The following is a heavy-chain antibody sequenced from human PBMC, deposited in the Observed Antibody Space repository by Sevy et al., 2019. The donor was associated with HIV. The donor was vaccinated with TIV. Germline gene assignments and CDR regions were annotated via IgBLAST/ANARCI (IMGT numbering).Heavy chain of an antibody. V-gene: IGHV1-18*01. J-gene: IGHJ5*01. CDR1: GYTFTDYG. CDR3: ARDRNWLDS. Sequence: SSVKVSCKASGYTFTDYGIKWVRQAPGQGLEWMGWISTYNGKTNYAQKFQGRVTVTTDTSTKTVYLELRSLRSDDTAVYFCARDRNWLDSWGPGTLVTVSS. CDR2: ISTYNGKT.